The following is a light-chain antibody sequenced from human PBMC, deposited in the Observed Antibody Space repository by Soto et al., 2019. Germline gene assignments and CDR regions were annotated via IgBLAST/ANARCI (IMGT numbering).Light chain of an antibody. CDR2: EVS. CDR3: SSHTSSSPCV. J-gene: IGLJ1*01. V-gene: IGLV2-14*01. CDR1: SSDVGGYKY. Sequence: QSVLTQPASVSGSPGQSITISCTGTSSDVGGYKYVSWYQQHPGKAPKLMIYEVSNRPSGVSNRFSGSKSGNTASLTISGLQAEDEADYYCSSHTSSSPCVFGTGTKVTVL.